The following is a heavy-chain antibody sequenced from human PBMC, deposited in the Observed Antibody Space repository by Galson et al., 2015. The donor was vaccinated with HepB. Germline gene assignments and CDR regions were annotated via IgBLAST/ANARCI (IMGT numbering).Heavy chain of an antibody. Sequence: QSGAEVKKPGASVKVSCKASGYTFTSYGISWVRQAPGQGLEWMGWISAYNGNTNYAQKLQGRVTMTTDTSTSTAYMELRSLRSDDTAVYYCARDETVVIARLSAFDIWGQGTMVTVSS. CDR1: GYTFTSYG. D-gene: IGHD2-21*01. J-gene: IGHJ3*02. CDR2: ISAYNGNT. V-gene: IGHV1-18*01. CDR3: ARDETVVIARLSAFDI.